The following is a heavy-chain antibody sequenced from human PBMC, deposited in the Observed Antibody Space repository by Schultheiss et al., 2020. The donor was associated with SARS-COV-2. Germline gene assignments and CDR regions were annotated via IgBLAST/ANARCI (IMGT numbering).Heavy chain of an antibody. Sequence: SETLSLTCTVSGGSISSGGYYWSWIRQHPGKGLEWIGYIYYSGSTNYNPSLKSRVTMSVDTSKNQFSLKLSSVTAADTAVYYCARRGYYDSTGFDYWGQGTLVTVSS. J-gene: IGHJ4*02. CDR1: GGSISSGGYY. CDR3: ARRGYYDSTGFDY. CDR2: IYYSGST. D-gene: IGHD3-22*01. V-gene: IGHV4-61*08.